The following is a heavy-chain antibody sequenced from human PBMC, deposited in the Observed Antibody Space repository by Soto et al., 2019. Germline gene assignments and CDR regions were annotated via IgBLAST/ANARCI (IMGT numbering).Heavy chain of an antibody. CDR2: IIPIFGTA. Sequence: GASVKVSFKASGGTFSSYAISWVRQAPGQGLEWMGGIIPIFGTANYAQKFQGRVTITADKSTSTAYMELSSLRSEDTAVYYCARDSGAKLSSSWGQGTLVTVSS. CDR1: GGTFSSYA. CDR3: ARDSGAKLSSS. V-gene: IGHV1-69*06. D-gene: IGHD6-13*01. J-gene: IGHJ4*02.